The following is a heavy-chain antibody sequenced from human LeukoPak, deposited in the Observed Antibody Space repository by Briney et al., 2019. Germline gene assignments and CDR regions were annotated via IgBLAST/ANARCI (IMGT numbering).Heavy chain of an antibody. D-gene: IGHD3-9*01. CDR2: LDHSGST. J-gene: IGHJ4*02. Sequence: PESLSLTCTLSAYSITRGYYWGWIRQPPGKGLEWIGSLDHSGSTYYSPSLKSRVTISVDTSKNQFSLKLSSVTAADTAVYYCARDIPYDTQFDYWGQGTLVTVS. CDR3: ARDIPYDTQFDY. V-gene: IGHV4-38-2*02. CDR1: AYSITRGYY.